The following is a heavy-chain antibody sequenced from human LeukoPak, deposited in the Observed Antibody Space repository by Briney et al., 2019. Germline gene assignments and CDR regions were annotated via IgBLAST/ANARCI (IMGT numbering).Heavy chain of an antibody. D-gene: IGHD6-6*01. Sequence: SVKGRFTFSRDNSKKTVILRANSLRAEDTAVYYCARDEELEYSSSSLDYWGQGTLVTVSS. CDR3: ARDEELEYSSSSLDY. J-gene: IGHJ4*02. V-gene: IGHV3-30*01.